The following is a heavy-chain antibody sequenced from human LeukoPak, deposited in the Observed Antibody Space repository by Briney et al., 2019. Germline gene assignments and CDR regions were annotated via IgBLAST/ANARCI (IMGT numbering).Heavy chain of an antibody. CDR2: IYPSDSST. V-gene: IGHV5-51*01. J-gene: IGHJ4*02. D-gene: IGHD1-14*01. CDR3: GRAGFDY. Sequence: GESLQIPCKTSGYSFTSYWIGWVRQLPGRGLEWMGIIYPSDSSTIYSPSFQGQVTISADKSITPAYLQWSSLKASDSAIYYCGRAGFDYWGQGALVTVSS. CDR1: GYSFTSYW.